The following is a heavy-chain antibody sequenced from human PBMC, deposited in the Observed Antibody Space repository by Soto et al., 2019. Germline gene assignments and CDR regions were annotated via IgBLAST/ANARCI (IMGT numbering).Heavy chain of an antibody. CDR2: IYHSGST. J-gene: IGHJ5*02. CDR3: ARIVVVDNWFDP. CDR1: GGSISSSNW. V-gene: IGHV4-4*02. D-gene: IGHD2-2*01. Sequence: SETLSLTCAVSGGSISSSNWWSWVRQPPGKGLEWIGEIYHSGSTNYSPSLKSRVTISVDKSKNQFSLKLSSVTAADTAVYYCARIVVVDNWFDPWGQGTLVTVSS.